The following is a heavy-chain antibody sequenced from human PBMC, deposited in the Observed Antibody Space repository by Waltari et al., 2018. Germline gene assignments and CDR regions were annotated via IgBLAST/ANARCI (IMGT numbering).Heavy chain of an antibody. Sequence: EVQLVESGGGLVQPGGSLRLSCAASGFTFSSYEMNWVRQAPGKGLEGVSDISSSGSTIYYADAVKGRFTISRDNAKNSLYLQMNSLRAEDTAVYYCAREYYRARYFDYWGQGTLVTVSS. D-gene: IGHD3-10*01. CDR2: ISSSGSTI. J-gene: IGHJ4*02. CDR1: GFTFSSYE. CDR3: AREYYRARYFDY. V-gene: IGHV3-48*03.